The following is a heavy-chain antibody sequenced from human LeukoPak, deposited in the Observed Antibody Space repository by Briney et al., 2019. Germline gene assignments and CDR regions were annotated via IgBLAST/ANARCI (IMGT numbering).Heavy chain of an antibody. D-gene: IGHD3-10*01. CDR2: ISAYNGNT. Sequence: ASVKVSCKASGYTFTSYGISWVRQAPGQGLEWMGWISAYNGNTNYARKLQGRVTMTTDTSTSTAYMELRSLRSDDTAVYYCARGRLGELLGWPDYWGQGTLVTVSS. V-gene: IGHV1-18*01. CDR3: ARGRLGELLGWPDY. CDR1: GYTFTSYG. J-gene: IGHJ4*02.